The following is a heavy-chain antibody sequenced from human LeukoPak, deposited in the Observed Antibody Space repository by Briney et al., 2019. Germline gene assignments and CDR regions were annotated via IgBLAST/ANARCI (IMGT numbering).Heavy chain of an antibody. Sequence: SETLSLTCTASGGSINSDTYYWTWIRQPAGKGLEWIGRTYTTGGPSYNPSLKSRVTISIDTSKNQFSLKLTSVTAADTAVYYCARDRGITTARGVPSWFDPWGQGILVTVSS. V-gene: IGHV4-61*02. CDR2: TYTTGGP. CDR1: GGSINSDTYY. J-gene: IGHJ5*02. CDR3: ARDRGITTARGVPSWFDP. D-gene: IGHD3-10*01.